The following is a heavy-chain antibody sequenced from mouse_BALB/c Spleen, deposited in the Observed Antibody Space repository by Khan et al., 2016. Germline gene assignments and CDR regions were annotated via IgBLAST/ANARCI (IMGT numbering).Heavy chain of an antibody. CDR2: INPDSSTI. CDR1: AFDFSRYW. D-gene: IGHD1-1*01. CDR3: ASPAPVLRVAY. Sequence: EVRLLESGGGLVQPGGSLKLSCVASAFDFSRYWMSWVRQAPGKGLEWIGEINPDSSTISYAPSLKDKLIISRDNAKTTLYLQMSNVRSEDTALYYCASPAPVLRVAYWGQGTLVTVSA. J-gene: IGHJ3*01. V-gene: IGHV4-1*02.